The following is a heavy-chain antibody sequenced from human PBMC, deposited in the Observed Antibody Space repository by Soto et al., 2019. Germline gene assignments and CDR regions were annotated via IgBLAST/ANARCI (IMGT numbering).Heavy chain of an antibody. V-gene: IGHV3-30*18. Sequence: GGSLRLSCAASGFTFSSYGMHWVRQAPGKGLEWVAVISYDGSNKYYADSVKGRFTISRDNSKNTLYLQMNSLRAEDTAVYYCAKGGYCSSTSCRPYYYYYGMDVWGQGTTVTVSS. CDR1: GFTFSSYG. J-gene: IGHJ6*02. D-gene: IGHD2-2*01. CDR3: AKGGYCSSTSCRPYYYYYGMDV. CDR2: ISYDGSNK.